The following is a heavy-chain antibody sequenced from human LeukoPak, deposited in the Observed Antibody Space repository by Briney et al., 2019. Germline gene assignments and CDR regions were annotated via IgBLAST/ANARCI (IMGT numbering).Heavy chain of an antibody. D-gene: IGHD3-10*01. CDR2: ISYDGSNK. J-gene: IGHJ6*02. V-gene: IGHV3-30*04. Sequence: PGRSLRLSCAASGFTFSSYAMHWVRQAPGKGLEWVAVISYDGSNKYYADSVKGRFTISRDNSKNTLYLQMNSLRAEDTAVYYWARDRVGSGSYQIDYYYGMDVWGQGTTVTVSS. CDR1: GFTFSSYA. CDR3: ARDRVGSGSYQIDYYYGMDV.